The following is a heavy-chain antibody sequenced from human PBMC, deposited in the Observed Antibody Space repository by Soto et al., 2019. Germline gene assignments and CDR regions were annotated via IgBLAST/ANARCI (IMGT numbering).Heavy chain of an antibody. D-gene: IGHD3-3*01. CDR3: ASLPRGYYDFWSGYPDNYYYYGMDV. J-gene: IGHJ6*02. CDR2: ISGSGGST. Sequence: PGGSLRLSCAASGFTFSSYAMSWVRQAPGKGLEWVSAISGSGGSTYYADSVKGRFTISRDNSKNTLYLQMNSLRAEDTAVYYCASLPRGYYDFWSGYPDNYYYYGMDVWGQGTTVTVSS. V-gene: IGHV3-23*01. CDR1: GFTFSSYA.